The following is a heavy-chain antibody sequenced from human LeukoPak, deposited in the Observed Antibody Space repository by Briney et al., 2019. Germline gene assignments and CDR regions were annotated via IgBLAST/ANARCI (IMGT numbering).Heavy chain of an antibody. Sequence: PSETLSLTCTVSGDSISSYYWSWIRQPPGKGLEWIGYIYYSGSTNYNPSLKSRVTISVDTSKNQFSLKLSSVTAADTAVYYCARVVSSGYYDTYYFDYWGQGTLVTVSS. CDR1: GDSISSYY. D-gene: IGHD3-22*01. V-gene: IGHV4-59*01. CDR3: ARVVSSGYYDTYYFDY. J-gene: IGHJ4*02. CDR2: IYYSGST.